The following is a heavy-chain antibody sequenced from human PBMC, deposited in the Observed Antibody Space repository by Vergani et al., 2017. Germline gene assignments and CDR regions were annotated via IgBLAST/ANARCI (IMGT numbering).Heavy chain of an antibody. CDR2: VSHSGST. CDR1: GGSISSGDHC. J-gene: IGHJ6*03. D-gene: IGHD5-18*01. CDR3: ARRRGYTYGYYYYYMDV. Sequence: QVQLQESGPGVVKPSQTLSLTCAVSGGSISSGDHCWTWIRQPPGKGLEWIGDVSHSGSTNYNPSLKSRVTISIDTSKNQFCLKLSSVDAADTAVYYCARRRGYTYGYYYYYMDVWGKGTTVTVSS. V-gene: IGHV4-30-4*07.